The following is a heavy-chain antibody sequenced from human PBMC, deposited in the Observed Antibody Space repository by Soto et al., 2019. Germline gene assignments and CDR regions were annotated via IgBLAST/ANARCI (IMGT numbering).Heavy chain of an antibody. V-gene: IGHV3-48*03. CDR2: ISSSGSTI. Sequence: GSLIPACSASGFTFSSYEMNWVRQAPGKGLEWVSYISSSGSTIYYADSVKGRFTISRDNAKNSLYLQMNSLRAEDTAVYYCAYEFRRAGMDVWGQGTTVTV. CDR1: GFTFSSYE. D-gene: IGHD3-10*01. CDR3: AYEFRRAGMDV. J-gene: IGHJ6*02.